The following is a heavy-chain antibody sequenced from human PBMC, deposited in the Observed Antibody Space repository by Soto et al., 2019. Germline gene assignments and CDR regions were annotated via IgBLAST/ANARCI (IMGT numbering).Heavy chain of an antibody. CDR3: AKRVSSSSFDY. V-gene: IGHV3-23*01. Sequence: GGSLRLSCAASGFTFSSYAMSWVRQAPGKGLEWVSAISSNSGSSYYGDSVKGRFTISRDNSKNTRYLQMNSLRAEDTAVYYCAKRVSSSSFDYWGQGTLVTVSS. D-gene: IGHD6-6*01. J-gene: IGHJ4*02. CDR2: ISSNSGSS. CDR1: GFTFSSYA.